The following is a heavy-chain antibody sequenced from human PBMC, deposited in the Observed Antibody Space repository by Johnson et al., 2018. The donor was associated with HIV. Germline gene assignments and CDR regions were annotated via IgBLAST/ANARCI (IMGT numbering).Heavy chain of an antibody. CDR3: ARDYPMRVTGFSPDAFDI. Sequence: QVQLVESGGGVVQPGGSLRLYCAASGFTFSSYGMHWVRQAPGKGLEWVAVISSDGSDKIYAESVKGRFTISRDNSKNTLYLQMDSLTAEDTAVYYCARDYPMRVTGFSPDAFDIWGQGTMVTVSS. CDR1: GFTFSSYG. D-gene: IGHD3-3*01. J-gene: IGHJ3*02. CDR2: ISSDGSDK. V-gene: IGHV3-33*05.